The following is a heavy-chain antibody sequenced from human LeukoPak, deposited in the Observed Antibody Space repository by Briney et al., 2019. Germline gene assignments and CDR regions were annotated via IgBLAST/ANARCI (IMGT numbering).Heavy chain of an antibody. CDR2: IYTSGST. D-gene: IGHD3-16*01. CDR3: ARMYYDYVWGSYMLGYFDY. J-gene: IGHJ4*02. V-gene: IGHV4-4*09. CDR1: GGSISSYY. Sequence: SETLSLTCTVSGGSISSYYWSWIRQPPGKGLEWIGYIYTSGSTNYNPSLKSRVTISVDTSKNQFSLKLSSVTAADTAVYYCARMYYDYVWGSYMLGYFDYWGQGTLVTVSS.